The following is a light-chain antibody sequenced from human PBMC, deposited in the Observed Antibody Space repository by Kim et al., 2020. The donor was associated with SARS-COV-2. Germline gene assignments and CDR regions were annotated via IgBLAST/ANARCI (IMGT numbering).Light chain of an antibody. Sequence: QSALTQPASVSGSPEQSITISCTGTSSDVGGYNYVSWYQQHPGKAPKLMIYDVSKRPSGVSNRFSGSKSGNTASLTISGLQAEDEADYYCSSYTSSSTLGYVFGTGTKVTVL. CDR2: DVS. CDR1: SSDVGGYNY. V-gene: IGLV2-14*01. J-gene: IGLJ1*01. CDR3: SSYTSSSTLGYV.